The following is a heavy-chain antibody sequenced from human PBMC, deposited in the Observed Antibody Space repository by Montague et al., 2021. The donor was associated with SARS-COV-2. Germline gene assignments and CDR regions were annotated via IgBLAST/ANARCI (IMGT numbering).Heavy chain of an antibody. D-gene: IGHD6-19*01. J-gene: IGHJ4*02. CDR1: GDSVSSNTVA. CDR2: TYFRSSFYN. CDR3: ARQDTSGWLTFDY. V-gene: IGHV6-1*01. Sequence: CAISGDSVSSNTVAWNWLRQSPSRGLEWLGRTYFRSSFYNDYALSVKSRLNIQPDSAKNQFSLQLISVTPEDTAIYYCARQDTSGWLTFDYWGQGILVTVSS.